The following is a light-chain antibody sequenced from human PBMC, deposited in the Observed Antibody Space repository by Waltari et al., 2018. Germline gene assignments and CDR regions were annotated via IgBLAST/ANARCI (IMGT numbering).Light chain of an antibody. CDR1: TSNIGAGHD. CDR3: QSFDNMLSGGVV. J-gene: IGLJ2*01. V-gene: IGLV1-40*01. CDR2: GNN. Sequence: QSVLPQPPSVSGPPGQRVTISCSGSTSNIGAGHDVHWYQHLPGTAPKLLIYGNNNRPSGVPDRFSGSKSGTSASLAITGLQADDEADYFCQSFDNMLSGGVVFGGGTKLAVL.